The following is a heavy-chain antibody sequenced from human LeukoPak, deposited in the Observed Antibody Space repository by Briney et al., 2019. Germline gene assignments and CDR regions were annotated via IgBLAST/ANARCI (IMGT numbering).Heavy chain of an antibody. V-gene: IGHV3-23*01. Sequence: QPEGSLRLSCAASGFTFSSYAVSWVRRAPGKGLEWVSTITGSGSRTYYADSVKGRFTISGDNSKNTLYLQMSSLRAEDTAIYYCAKAQRYTSDLGHWGQGTLVTVSS. CDR1: GFTFSSYA. J-gene: IGHJ4*02. D-gene: IGHD6-19*01. CDR3: AKAQRYTSDLGH. CDR2: ITGSGSRT.